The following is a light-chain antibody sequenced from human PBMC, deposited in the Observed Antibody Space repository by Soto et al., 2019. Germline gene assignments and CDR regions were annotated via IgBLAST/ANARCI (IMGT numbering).Light chain of an antibody. CDR1: QSISSW. CDR3: QQYENYWT. CDR2: DAS. J-gene: IGKJ1*01. Sequence: DIQMTQSPSTLSAPAGGRVTITCRASQSISSWLAWYQQKPGKAPKLLIYDASNLESGVPSRFSGSGSGTDFTLTISHLQPDDSATYYCQQYENYWTFGRGTKVDI. V-gene: IGKV1-5*01.